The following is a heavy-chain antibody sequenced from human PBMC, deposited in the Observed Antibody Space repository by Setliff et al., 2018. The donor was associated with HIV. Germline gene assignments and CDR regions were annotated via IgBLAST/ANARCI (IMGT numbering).Heavy chain of an antibody. CDR1: GGSISGYY. CDR2: IFYTGNT. Sequence: PSETLSLTCTVSGGSISGYYWSWIRQPPGKGLEWTGTIFYTGNTNYNPSLKSRVTLSGGMSENQLFLRLTSVTAADTAVYYCVRGFCSSTTCYEDYYYMDVWDKGSTVTVSS. V-gene: IGHV4-59*01. D-gene: IGHD2-2*01. CDR3: VRGFCSSTTCYEDYYYMDV. J-gene: IGHJ6*03.